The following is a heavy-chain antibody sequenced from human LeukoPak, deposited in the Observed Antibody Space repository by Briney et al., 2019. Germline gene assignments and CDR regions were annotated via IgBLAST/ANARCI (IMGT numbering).Heavy chain of an antibody. V-gene: IGHV1-18*01. CDR1: GYTFTSYG. D-gene: IGHD2-2*02. CDR3: ARGKGYCSSTSCYKGAFDI. J-gene: IGHJ3*02. CDR2: ISAYNGNT. Sequence: GASVKVSCKASGYTFTSYGISWVRQAPGQGLEWMGWISAYNGNTNYAQKLQGRVTMTTDTSTSTAYMELRSLRSDDTAVYYCARGKGYCSSTSCYKGAFDIWGQGTMVTVSS.